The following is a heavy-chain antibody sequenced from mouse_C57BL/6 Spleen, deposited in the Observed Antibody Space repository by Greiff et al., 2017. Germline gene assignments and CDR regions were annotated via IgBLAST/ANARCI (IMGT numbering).Heavy chain of an antibody. CDR1: GFTFSDYG. Sequence: DVMLVESGGGLVKPGGSLKLSCAASGFTFSDYGMHWVRQAPEKGLEWVAYISSGSSTIYYADTVKGRFPISRDNAKNTLFLQMTSLRSEDTAMYYCARSLGWYFDVWGAGTTVTVSS. CDR2: ISSGSSTI. D-gene: IGHD3-1*01. V-gene: IGHV5-17*01. J-gene: IGHJ1*01. CDR3: ARSLGWYFDV.